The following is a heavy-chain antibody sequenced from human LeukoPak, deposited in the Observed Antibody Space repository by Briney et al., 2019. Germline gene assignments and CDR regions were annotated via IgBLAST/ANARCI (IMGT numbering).Heavy chain of an antibody. D-gene: IGHD3-10*01. J-gene: IGHJ4*02. Sequence: WASVKVSCKASGGTFSDYALNWVRQAPGQGLEWMGWISAYNGNTNYAQKLQGRVTMTTDTSTSTAYMELRSLRSDDTAVYYCARDRRGITMVRGVTPIDYWGQGTLVTVSS. CDR2: ISAYNGNT. CDR3: ARDRRGITMVRGVTPIDY. V-gene: IGHV1-18*01. CDR1: GGTFSDYA.